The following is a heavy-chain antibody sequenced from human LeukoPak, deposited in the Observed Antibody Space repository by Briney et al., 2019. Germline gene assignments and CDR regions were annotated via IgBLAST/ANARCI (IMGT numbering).Heavy chain of an antibody. J-gene: IGHJ4*02. CDR3: AKDPTGYYYDSSGYYYGY. CDR1: GFTFSSYG. Sequence: GGSXRXXCAASGFTFSSYGMHWVRQAPGKGXEGGAFIRYDGSNKYYADSVKGRFTISRDNSKNTLYLQMNSLRAEDTAVYYCAKDPTGYYYDSSGYYYGYWGQGTLVTVSS. D-gene: IGHD3-22*01. V-gene: IGHV3-30*02. CDR2: IRYDGSNK.